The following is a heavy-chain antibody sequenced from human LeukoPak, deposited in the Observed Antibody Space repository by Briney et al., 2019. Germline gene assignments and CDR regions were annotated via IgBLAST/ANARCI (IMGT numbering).Heavy chain of an antibody. CDR1: GFTFSSCA. J-gene: IGHJ4*02. D-gene: IGHD3-22*01. Sequence: GGSLRLSCAASGFTFSSCAMSWVRQAPGKGLEWVSAISGSGGSTYYADSVKGRFTISRDNSKNTLYLQMNSLRAEDTAVYYCARAPAYYYDSSGSILDYWGQGTLVTVSS. V-gene: IGHV3-23*01. CDR2: ISGSGGST. CDR3: ARAPAYYYDSSGSILDY.